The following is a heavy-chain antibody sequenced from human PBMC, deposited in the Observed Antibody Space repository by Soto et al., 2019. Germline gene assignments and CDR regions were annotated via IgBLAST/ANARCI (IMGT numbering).Heavy chain of an antibody. V-gene: IGHV1-58*01. CDR2: IVVGSGNT. D-gene: IGHD6-19*01. J-gene: IGHJ4*02. CDR1: GFTFTSSA. Sequence: SVKVSCKASGFTFTSSAVLWVRQARGQRLEWIGWIVVGSGNTNYAQKFQERVTITRDMSTSTAYMELSSLRSEDTAVYYCAAEVTVAATEKFDYWGQGTLVTVSS. CDR3: AAEVTVAATEKFDY.